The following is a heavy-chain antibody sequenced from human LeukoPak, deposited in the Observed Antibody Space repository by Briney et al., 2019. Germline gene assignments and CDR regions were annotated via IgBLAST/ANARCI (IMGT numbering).Heavy chain of an antibody. V-gene: IGHV3-74*01. CDR3: AREVPHNWFDT. CDR2: INSDGGGA. CDR1: GITFGNNW. Sequence: GGSLRLSCAASGITFGNNWMHWVRQAPGKGLVWISRINSDGGGAIYADSVKGRVTVSRDNAKNTLYLQMNSLRAEDTAVYYCAREVPHNWFDTWGQGTLVTVSS. J-gene: IGHJ5*02.